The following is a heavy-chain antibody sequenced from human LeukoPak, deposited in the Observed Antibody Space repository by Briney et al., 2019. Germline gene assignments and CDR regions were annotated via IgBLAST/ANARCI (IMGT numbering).Heavy chain of an antibody. Sequence: SETLSLTCTVSGGSISSYYWSWLRQPPGKGLEWIGYIYYSGSTNYNPSLKSRVTISVDTSKNQFSLKLSSVTAADTAVYYCARIITIQPFAAFDIWGQGTMVTVSS. D-gene: IGHD3-9*01. CDR1: GGSISSYY. CDR3: ARIITIQPFAAFDI. V-gene: IGHV4-59*01. CDR2: IYYSGST. J-gene: IGHJ3*02.